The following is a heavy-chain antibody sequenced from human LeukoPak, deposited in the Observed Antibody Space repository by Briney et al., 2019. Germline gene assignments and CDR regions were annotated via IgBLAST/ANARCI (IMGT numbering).Heavy chain of an antibody. J-gene: IGHJ4*02. Sequence: PGASLQISCQGSGYLFTSYWIGCVRPLPGKGLEWMGIIYPGDSDTRYSPSFQGQVTISADKSISTAYLQWSSLKAADTAMYYCARQKGVVVDFDYWGQGTLVTVSS. V-gene: IGHV5-51*01. CDR3: ARQKGVVVDFDY. CDR2: IYPGDSDT. D-gene: IGHD2-15*01. CDR1: GYLFTSYW.